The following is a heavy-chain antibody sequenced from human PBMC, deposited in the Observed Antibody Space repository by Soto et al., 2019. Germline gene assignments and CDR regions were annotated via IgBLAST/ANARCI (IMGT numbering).Heavy chain of an antibody. CDR1: GGTFSSYA. CDR2: IIPIFGTA. D-gene: IGHD2-8*01. J-gene: IGHJ6*02. CDR3: ARDDAENYCTNGVCYTSPEYYYYGMDV. V-gene: IGHV1-69*13. Sequence: SVKVSCKASGGTFSSYAISWVRQAPGQGLEWMGGIIPIFGTANYAQKFQGRVTITADESTSTAYMELSSLRSEDTAVYYCARDDAENYCTNGVCYTSPEYYYYGMDVWGQGTTVTVSS.